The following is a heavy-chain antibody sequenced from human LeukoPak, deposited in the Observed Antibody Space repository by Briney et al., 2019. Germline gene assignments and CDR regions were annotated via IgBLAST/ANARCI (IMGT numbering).Heavy chain of an antibody. J-gene: IGHJ6*03. CDR1: GFTVSSNY. D-gene: IGHD3-10*01. Sequence: GGSLRLSCAASGFTVSSNYLTWVRQAPGKGLEWVSVIYSGGSTYYADSVKGRFTISRDNSKNTLYLQMNSLRAEDTAVYYCARDRRVQGLINYYYMDGWGKGTTVTVSS. V-gene: IGHV3-53*01. CDR3: ARDRRVQGLINYYYMDG. CDR2: IYSGGST.